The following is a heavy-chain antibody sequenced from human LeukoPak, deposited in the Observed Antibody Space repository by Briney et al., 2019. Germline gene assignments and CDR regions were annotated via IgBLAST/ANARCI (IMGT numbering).Heavy chain of an antibody. D-gene: IGHD6-19*01. CDR2: TTNDGRNK. CDR1: AFTFSTYD. CDR3: ARRTQGSGWGLDY. Sequence: SLLLPSAASAFTFSTYDMHSFRQQPARRVLWLAGTTNDGRNKNHADSVKGRFTISRDNSKNTLFLQMNSLTAEDTAVYYCARRTQGSGWGLDYWGQGTLVTVSS. V-gene: IGHV3-30*03. J-gene: IGHJ4*02.